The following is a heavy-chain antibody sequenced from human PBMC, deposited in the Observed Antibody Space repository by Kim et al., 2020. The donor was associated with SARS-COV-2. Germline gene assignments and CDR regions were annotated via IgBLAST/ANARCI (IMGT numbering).Heavy chain of an antibody. V-gene: IGHV3-15*01. Sequence: GGSLRLSCAASGFTFSNAWMSWVRQAPGKGLEWVGLIKSKTDGGTTDYAAPVKGRFTISRDDSKNTLYLQMNSLKTEDTAVYYCTTEIRAGTTAPFDYWGQGTLVTVSS. D-gene: IGHD1-1*01. CDR2: IKSKTDGGTT. CDR3: TTEIRAGTTAPFDY. CDR1: GFTFSNAW. J-gene: IGHJ4*02.